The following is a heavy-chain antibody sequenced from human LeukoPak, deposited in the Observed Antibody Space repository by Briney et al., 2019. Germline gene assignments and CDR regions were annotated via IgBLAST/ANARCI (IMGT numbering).Heavy chain of an antibody. CDR3: ARDFCSGGSCLDL. Sequence: GGSLRLSCAVSGFTVSTNYMSWVRQAPGKGLEWVSVIYSGGSTYYADSVKGRFTISRDNSKNTLYLQMNSLRAEDTAVYYCARDFCSGGSCLDLWGQGTLVTVSS. V-gene: IGHV3-53*01. CDR1: GFTVSTNY. CDR2: IYSGGST. J-gene: IGHJ5*02. D-gene: IGHD2-15*01.